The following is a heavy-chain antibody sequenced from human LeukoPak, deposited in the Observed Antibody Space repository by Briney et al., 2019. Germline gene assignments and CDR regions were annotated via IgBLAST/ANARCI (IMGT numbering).Heavy chain of an antibody. J-gene: IGHJ4*02. Sequence: GGSLRLSCAASGFTFSIYGMYWVRHAPGKGLGWVAFIRYDGNNKYYADSVKGRFTISRDNSRNTMYLQMNSLRPEDTAVYYCAKVWSAMDTTFDYWGQGTLVTVSS. CDR3: AKVWSAMDTTFDY. D-gene: IGHD2-2*01. V-gene: IGHV3-30*02. CDR1: GFTFSIYG. CDR2: IRYDGNNK.